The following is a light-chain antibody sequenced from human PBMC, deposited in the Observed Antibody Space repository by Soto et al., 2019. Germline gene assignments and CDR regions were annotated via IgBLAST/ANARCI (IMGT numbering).Light chain of an antibody. J-gene: IGKJ2*01. CDR2: DAS. V-gene: IGKV3-11*01. Sequence: EILLAQSPATLSLSPGERATISCRASQDISNFLAWYQQKPGQAPRLLIYDASNRATGIPSRFSGSGSGTDFTLPIIGLEPEDFAIYYCRQRASWPPFTFGQGTKLEV. CDR3: RQRASWPPFT. CDR1: QDISNF.